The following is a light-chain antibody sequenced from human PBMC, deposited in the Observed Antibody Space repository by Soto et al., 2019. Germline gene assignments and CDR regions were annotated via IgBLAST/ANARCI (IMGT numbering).Light chain of an antibody. J-gene: IGLJ2*01. V-gene: IGLV3-1*01. Sequence: SYELTQPPSVSVSQGQTASITCSGDKLGDKYACWYQQKPGQSPVLVIYQDSKRPSGIPERFSGSNSGNTATLTISGTQAMDEADYYCQAWDSSDVVFGGGTKVTVL. CDR3: QAWDSSDVV. CDR2: QDS. CDR1: KLGDKY.